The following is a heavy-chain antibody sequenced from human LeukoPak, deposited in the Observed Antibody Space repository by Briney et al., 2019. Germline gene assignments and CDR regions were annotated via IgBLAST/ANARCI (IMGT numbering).Heavy chain of an antibody. J-gene: IGHJ1*01. D-gene: IGHD2-2*01. Sequence: GGSLRLSCAASGFTFSIYSMNWVRQAPGKGLEWVSYISSTSNTIYYADSVKGRFTISRDNAKNSLYLQMNSLRAEDTAMYYCARGQGGSTSYWGQGTLVTVSS. CDR2: ISSTSNTI. CDR3: ARGQGGSTSY. CDR1: GFTFSIYS. V-gene: IGHV3-48*01.